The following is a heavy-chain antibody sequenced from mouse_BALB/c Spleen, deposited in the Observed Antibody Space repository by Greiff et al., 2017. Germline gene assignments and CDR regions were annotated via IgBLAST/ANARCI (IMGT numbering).Heavy chain of an antibody. V-gene: IGHV3-6*02. CDR1: GYSITSGYY. CDR2: ISYDGSN. D-gene: IGHD2-4*01. Sequence: VQLQQSGPGLVKPSQSLSLTCSVTGYSITSGYYWNWIRQFPGNKLEWMGYISYDGSNNYNPSLKNRISITRDTSKNQFFLKLNSVTTEDTATYYCARDLPYDYDVGFAYWGQGTLVTVSA. J-gene: IGHJ3*01. CDR3: ARDLPYDYDVGFAY.